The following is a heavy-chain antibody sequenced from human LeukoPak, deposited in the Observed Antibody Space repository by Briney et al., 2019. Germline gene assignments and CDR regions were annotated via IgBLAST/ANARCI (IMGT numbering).Heavy chain of an antibody. CDR2: INDRGRDK. D-gene: IGHD1-7*01. J-gene: IGHJ4*02. V-gene: IGHV3-23*01. CDR1: GFTFSDYG. Sequence: GGSLRLSCAASGFTFSDYGMSWVRLGPGKGLEWVSTINDRGRDKYYAVSVKGRFTISRDNSKNTLYLHMNSLRSEDTAVYYGAKDRDGNYQLCYWGQGTLVTVSS. CDR3: AKDRDGNYQLCY.